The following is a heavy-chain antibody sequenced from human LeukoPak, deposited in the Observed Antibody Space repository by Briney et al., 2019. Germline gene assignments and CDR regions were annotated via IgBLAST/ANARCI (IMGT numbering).Heavy chain of an antibody. CDR2: IYYSGST. J-gene: IGHJ4*02. Sequence: SQTLSLTCTVSGGSISSGDYYWSWIRQPPGKGLEWIGYIYYSGSTYYNPSLKSRVTISVDTSKNQFSLKLSSVTAADTAVYYCARVPTLRIEWFEYYFDYWGQGTLVTVSS. CDR1: GGSISSGDYY. V-gene: IGHV4-30-4*01. CDR3: ARVPTLRIEWFEYYFDY. D-gene: IGHD3-10*01.